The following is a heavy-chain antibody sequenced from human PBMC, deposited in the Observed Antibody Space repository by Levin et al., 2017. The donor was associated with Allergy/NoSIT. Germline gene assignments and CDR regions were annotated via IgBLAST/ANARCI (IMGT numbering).Heavy chain of an antibody. D-gene: IGHD3-9*01. J-gene: IGHJ4*02. CDR2: IKQDGSEK. V-gene: IGHV3-7*04. CDR3: ARDSNYDMLIDY. CDR1: GFTFSSYW. Sequence: SCAASGFTFSSYWMSWVRQAPGKGLEWVANIKQDGSEKYYVDSVKGRFTISRDNAKNSLYLQMNSLRAEDTAVYYCARDSNYDMLIDYWGQGTLVTVSS.